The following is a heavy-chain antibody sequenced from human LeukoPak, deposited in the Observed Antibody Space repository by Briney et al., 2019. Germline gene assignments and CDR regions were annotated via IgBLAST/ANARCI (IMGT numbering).Heavy chain of an antibody. D-gene: IGHD3-22*01. Sequence: GGSLRLSCAASGFTFSTYWVSWVRQAPGKGLEWVANIKQDGSEKYYVDSVKGRFTISRDNAKNSLYLQMSSLRAEDTAVYYCATRGGYDSSGYSSPYYFDYWGQGTLVTVSS. CDR3: ATRGGYDSSGYSSPYYFDY. CDR1: GFTFSTYW. CDR2: IKQDGSEK. V-gene: IGHV3-7*01. J-gene: IGHJ4*02.